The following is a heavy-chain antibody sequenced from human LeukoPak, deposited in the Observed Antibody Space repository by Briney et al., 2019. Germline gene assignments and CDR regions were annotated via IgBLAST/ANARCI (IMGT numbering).Heavy chain of an antibody. CDR1: GFTFIIYS. V-gene: IGHV3-21*01. J-gene: IGHJ6*03. D-gene: IGHD2-2*03. CDR3: ARGLDIVVVPAATRGPRWYMDV. CDR2: ISSSSSYI. Sequence: PGGSLRLSCAASGFTFIIYSMNWVRQAPGKGLEWVSSISSSSSYIYYADSVKGRFTISRDNAKNSLYLQMNSLRAEDTAVYYCARGLDIVVVPAATRGPRWYMDVWGKGTTVTVSS.